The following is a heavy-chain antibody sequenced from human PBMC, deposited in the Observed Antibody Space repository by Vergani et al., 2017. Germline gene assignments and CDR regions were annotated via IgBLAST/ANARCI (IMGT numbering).Heavy chain of an antibody. CDR3: ARDIDFWIGYNFFFYYYYYMDV. CDR1: GFTFSSYS. V-gene: IGHV3-21*01. J-gene: IGHJ6*03. CDR2: ISSSSSYI. Sequence: EVQLVESGGGLVKPGGSLRLSCAASGFTFSSYSMHWVRKAPGKGLEWVSSISSSSSYIYYADSVKGRFTISRDNAKTFLYLQMNSLRAEDTAVYYCARDIDFWIGYNFFFYYYYYMDVWGKGSTVTLSS. D-gene: IGHD3-3*01.